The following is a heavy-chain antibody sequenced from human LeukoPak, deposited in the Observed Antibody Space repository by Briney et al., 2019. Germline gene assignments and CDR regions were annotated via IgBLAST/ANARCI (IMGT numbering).Heavy chain of an antibody. CDR2: IYDSGNT. Sequence: KPSETLSLTCTVSGASISSYYWSCIRQPPGKGLEWIGYIYDSGNTNYNPSLKSRVTISVDTSKNQFSLKLSSVTAADTAVYYCARHDSSGWNNWIDPWGQGTLVTVSS. J-gene: IGHJ5*02. V-gene: IGHV4-59*08. CDR1: GASISSYY. D-gene: IGHD3-22*01. CDR3: ARHDSSGWNNWIDP.